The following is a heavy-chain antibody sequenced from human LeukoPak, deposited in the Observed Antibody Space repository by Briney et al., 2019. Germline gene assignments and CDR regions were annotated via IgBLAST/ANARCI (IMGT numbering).Heavy chain of an antibody. Sequence: GGSLKLSCAASGFTFSSYAMSWVRQAPGKGLEWVSAISGSGGSTYYADSVKGRFTISRDNSKNTLYLQMNSLRAEDTAVYYCAKGPEVVVTAMVYWGQGTLVTVSS. CDR3: AKGPEVVVTAMVY. CDR1: GFTFSSYA. CDR2: ISGSGGST. J-gene: IGHJ4*02. V-gene: IGHV3-23*01. D-gene: IGHD2-21*02.